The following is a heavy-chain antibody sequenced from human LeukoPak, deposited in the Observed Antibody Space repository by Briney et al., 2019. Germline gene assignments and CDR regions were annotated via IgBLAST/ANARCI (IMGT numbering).Heavy chain of an antibody. V-gene: IGHV3-30*02. D-gene: IGHD3-9*01. J-gene: IGHJ4*02. CDR1: GFTFSSYG. Sequence: GGSLRLSCAASGFTFSSYGMHWVRQAPGKELEWVAFIRYDGSNKYYADSVKGRFTISRDNSKNTLYLQMNSLRAEDTAVYYCAKPGRNYDILTGYYMTSYYFDYWGQGTLVTVSS. CDR3: AKPGRNYDILTGYYMTSYYFDY. CDR2: IRYDGSNK.